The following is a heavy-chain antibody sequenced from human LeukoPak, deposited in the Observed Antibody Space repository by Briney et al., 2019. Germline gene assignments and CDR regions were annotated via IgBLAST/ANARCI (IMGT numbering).Heavy chain of an antibody. D-gene: IGHD3/OR15-3a*01. CDR3: SRARAATSFTRLGLVKYYMDV. CDR1: GFTFSSYW. J-gene: IGHJ6*03. Sequence: PGGSLRLSCAASGFTFSSYWMSWVRQAPGKGLEWVANIKQDGSEKYYVDSVKGRFTISRDNAKNSLYPKMNSVRAEDTAVYYCSRARAATSFTRLGLVKYYMDVWGKGTTVTVSS. V-gene: IGHV3-7*04. CDR2: IKQDGSEK.